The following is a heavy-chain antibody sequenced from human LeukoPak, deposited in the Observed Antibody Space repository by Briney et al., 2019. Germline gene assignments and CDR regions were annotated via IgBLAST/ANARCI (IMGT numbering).Heavy chain of an antibody. CDR3: ARQRYDILTGPRAQNWFDP. V-gene: IGHV4-39*07. D-gene: IGHD3-9*01. Sequence: SETLSLTCTVSGGSISSSSYYWGWIRQPPGKGLEWIGSIYYSGSTYYNPSLKSRVTISVDTSKNQFSLKLSSVTAADTAVYYCARQRYDILTGPRAQNWFDPWGQGTLVTVSS. CDR1: GGSISSSSYY. J-gene: IGHJ5*02. CDR2: IYYSGST.